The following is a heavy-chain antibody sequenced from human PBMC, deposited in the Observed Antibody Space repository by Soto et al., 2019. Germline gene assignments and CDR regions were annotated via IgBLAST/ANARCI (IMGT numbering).Heavy chain of an antibody. CDR3: ARALTSLRYFDWFPADYFDY. Sequence: EVQLVESGGGLVQPGGSLRLSCAASGFTFSSYWMHWVRQAPGKGLVWVSRINSDGSSTSYADSVKGRFTISRDNDKNTQYLKMNSLRAEDTAVYYCARALTSLRYFDWFPADYFDYWGQGTLVTVSS. J-gene: IGHJ4*02. CDR1: GFTFSSYW. V-gene: IGHV3-74*01. D-gene: IGHD3-9*01. CDR2: INSDGSST.